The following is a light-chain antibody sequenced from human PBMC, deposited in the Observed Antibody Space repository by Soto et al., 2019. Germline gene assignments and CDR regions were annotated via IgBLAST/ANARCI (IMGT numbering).Light chain of an antibody. J-gene: IGLJ1*01. Sequence: QSALTQPASVSGSPGQSITISCTRTSSDVGGYNYVSWYQQHPGKAPKLMIYDVSNRPAGVSNRFSGSKSGNTASLTISGLQAEYEADYYCGSYTTSSTLFYVFGTGTKLTVL. CDR3: GSYTTSSTLFYV. CDR2: DVS. CDR1: SSDVGGYNY. V-gene: IGLV2-14*01.